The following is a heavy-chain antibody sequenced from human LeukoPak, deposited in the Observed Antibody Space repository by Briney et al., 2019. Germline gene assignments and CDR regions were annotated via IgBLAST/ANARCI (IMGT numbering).Heavy chain of an antibody. J-gene: IGHJ4*02. V-gene: IGHV3-30*09. CDR1: RFTFTTFSDYV. CDR2: VSYDGGSE. D-gene: IGHD3-22*01. CDR3: ASNFYDVGGYYYRTPVQY. Sequence: GKSLRLSCAASRFTFTTFSDYVMHWARQAPGKGLECVAAVSYDGGSEYYADTVKGRFAVSRDNSKNTLYLQMRSLRPEDTAVYYCASNFYDVGGYYYRTPVQYWGQGTPVTVSS.